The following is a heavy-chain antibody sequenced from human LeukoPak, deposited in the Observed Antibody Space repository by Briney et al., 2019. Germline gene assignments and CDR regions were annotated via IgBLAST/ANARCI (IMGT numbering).Heavy chain of an antibody. J-gene: IGHJ4*02. CDR3: ARGPSGWYYFDY. CDR2: VSSTSSYI. D-gene: IGHD6-19*01. V-gene: IGHV3-21*01. Sequence: GGSLRPSCAASGFTLSSYSMNWVRQAPGKGLEWVSSVSSTSSYIYYADSVKGRFTISRDNAKNSLYLQMNSLRAEDTAVYYCARGPSGWYYFDYWGQGTLVTVSS. CDR1: GFTLSSYS.